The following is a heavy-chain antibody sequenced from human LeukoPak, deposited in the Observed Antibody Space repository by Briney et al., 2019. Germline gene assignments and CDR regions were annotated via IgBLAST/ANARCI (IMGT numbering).Heavy chain of an antibody. J-gene: IGHJ5*02. V-gene: IGHV1-2*02. CDR1: GYTFTDYY. CDR3: ARVGCTNINCLNWFDP. D-gene: IGHD2-8*01. Sequence: GASVKVSCKASGYTFTDYYLHWVRQAPGQGLEWMGWINPNSGGTKYAQKFQGRATMTRDTSSSTAYMELSRLRSDDTAVYYCARVGCTNINCLNWFDPWGQGTVAIVSS. CDR2: INPNSGGT.